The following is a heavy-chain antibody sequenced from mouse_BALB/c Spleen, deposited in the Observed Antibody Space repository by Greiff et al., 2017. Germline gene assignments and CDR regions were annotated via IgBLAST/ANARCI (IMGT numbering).Heavy chain of an antibody. CDR2: INPSSGYT. J-gene: IGHJ4*01. Sequence: VQLQQSGAELARPGASVKMSCKASGYTFTSYSMHWVKQRPGQGLEWIGYINPSSGYTNYNQKSKDKATLTADKSTSTAYMQLSSLTSEDSAVYYCARTVYYRYDGSYAMDYWGQGTSVTVAS. D-gene: IGHD2-14*01. CDR1: GYTFTSYS. CDR3: ARTVYYRYDGSYAMDY. V-gene: IGHV1-4*01.